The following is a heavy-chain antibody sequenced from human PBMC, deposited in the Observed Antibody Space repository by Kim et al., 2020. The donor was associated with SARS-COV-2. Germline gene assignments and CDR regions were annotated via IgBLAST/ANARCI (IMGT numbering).Heavy chain of an antibody. CDR1: GFTFSSYS. CDR3: AKEVNPVAGPWYFEL. D-gene: IGHD6-19*01. Sequence: GGSLRLSCAASGFTFSSYSIHWFRQGPGKGLEWVAFVRPDGKIQYHADSMKGRFITSRDNSDNTAYLQMNSLRTEDTAVYYCAKEVNPVAGPWYFELWGRGPLVPVST. CDR2: VRPDGKIQ. J-gene: IGHJ2*01. V-gene: IGHV3-30*02.